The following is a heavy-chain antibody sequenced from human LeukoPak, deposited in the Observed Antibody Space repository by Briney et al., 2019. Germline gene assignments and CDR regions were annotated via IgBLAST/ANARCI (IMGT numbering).Heavy chain of an antibody. CDR3: ARVYDSGSQAYFYYMDV. J-gene: IGHJ6*03. V-gene: IGHV4-59*01. CDR2: IYSSGST. D-gene: IGHD3-10*01. Sequence: SETLSLTCTVSGGSIRGYYWSWIRQPPGKGLEWIGYIYSSGSTNYNPSLKSRVTMSVDTSKNQFSLKVNSVTAADTAVYYCARVYDSGSQAYFYYMDVWGKGTTVTISS. CDR1: GGSIRGYY.